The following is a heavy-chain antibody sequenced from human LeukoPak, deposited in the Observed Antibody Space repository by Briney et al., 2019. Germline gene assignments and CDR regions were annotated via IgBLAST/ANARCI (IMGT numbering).Heavy chain of an antibody. V-gene: IGHV1-2*02. D-gene: IGHD3-3*01. CDR3: ALSEEWLPEGYFDY. Sequence: ASVKVSCKASGYTFTGYYMHWVRQSPGQGLEWMGWINPNSGGTNYAQKFQGRVTMTRDTSISTAYMELSRLRSDDTAVYYCALSEEWLPEGYFDYWGQGTLVTVSS. CDR1: GYTFTGYY. CDR2: INPNSGGT. J-gene: IGHJ4*02.